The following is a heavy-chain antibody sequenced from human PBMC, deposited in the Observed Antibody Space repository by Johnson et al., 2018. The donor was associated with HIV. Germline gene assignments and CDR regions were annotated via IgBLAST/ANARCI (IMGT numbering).Heavy chain of an antibody. Sequence: QVKLVESGGGLVKPGGSLRLSCAASGFTFSDYYMSWIRQAPGKGLEWVSYISSSGTAKYYADSVKGRFTIYRDNAKNSLYLQMNSLRAEDTAVFYCAREMAWEDAFDIWGQGTMVTVSS. CDR2: ISSSGTAK. J-gene: IGHJ3*02. V-gene: IGHV3-11*04. CDR1: GFTFSDYY. D-gene: IGHD5-24*01. CDR3: AREMAWEDAFDI.